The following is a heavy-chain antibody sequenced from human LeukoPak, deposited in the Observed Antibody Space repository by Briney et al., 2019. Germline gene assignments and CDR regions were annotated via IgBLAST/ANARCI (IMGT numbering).Heavy chain of an antibody. CDR1: GFTFSSYS. CDR2: ISSSSSTI. V-gene: IGHV3-48*01. CDR3: ARDPAYDSSGYYYGGFDY. J-gene: IGHJ4*02. D-gene: IGHD3-22*01. Sequence: GGSLRLSCAASGFTFSSYSMNWVRQAPGRGLEWVSYISSSSSTIYYADSVKGRFTISRDNAKNSLYLQMNSLRAEDTAVYYCARDPAYDSSGYYYGGFDYWGQGTLVTVSS.